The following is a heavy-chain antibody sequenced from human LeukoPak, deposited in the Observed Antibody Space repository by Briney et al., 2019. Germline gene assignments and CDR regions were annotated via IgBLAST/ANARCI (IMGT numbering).Heavy chain of an antibody. V-gene: IGHV3-23*01. D-gene: IGHD3-22*01. J-gene: IGHJ4*02. CDR1: GFTFSNYA. CDR2: ISGSGGST. Sequence: GGSLRLSCAASGFTFSNYAMSWVRQAPGKGLEWVSAISGSGGSTYYADSVKGRFTISRDNSKNTLYLQMNSLRAEDTAVYYCAKAWIVVVKNYFDYWGQGTLVTVSS. CDR3: AKAWIVVVKNYFDY.